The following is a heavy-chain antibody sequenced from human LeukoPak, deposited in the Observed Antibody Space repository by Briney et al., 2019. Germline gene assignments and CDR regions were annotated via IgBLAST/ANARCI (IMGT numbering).Heavy chain of an antibody. D-gene: IGHD5-18*01. CDR2: ISSSSSYI. CDR1: GFTFSSYS. J-gene: IGHJ4*02. CDR3: ARDTLQLADY. V-gene: IGHV3-21*01. Sequence: PGGSLRLSCAASGFTFSSYSMNWARQAPGKGLEWVSSISSSSSYIYYADSVKGRFTISRDNAKNSLYLQMNSLRAEDTAVYYCARDTLQLADYWGQGTLVTVSS.